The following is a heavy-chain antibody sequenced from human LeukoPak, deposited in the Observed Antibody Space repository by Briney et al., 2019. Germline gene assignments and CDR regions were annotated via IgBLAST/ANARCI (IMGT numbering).Heavy chain of an antibody. V-gene: IGHV4-39*01. D-gene: IGHD3-10*01. CDR2: IYYSGSV. CDR1: GGSISSSNYY. J-gene: IGHJ6*03. Sequence: KASETLSLTCTVSGGSISSSNYYWGWVRQPPGKGLEWIGSIYYSGSVYYNPSLRSRVTISVDTSKNQFSLKLTSVTAADTAVYYCARAVGSGSFQTYYYYMDVWGKGTTVTISS. CDR3: ARAVGSGSFQTYYYYMDV.